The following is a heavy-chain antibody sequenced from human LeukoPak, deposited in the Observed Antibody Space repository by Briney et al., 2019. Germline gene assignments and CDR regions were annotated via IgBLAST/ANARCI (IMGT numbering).Heavy chain of an antibody. Sequence: NPGGSLRLSCAASGFTFSSYSMNWVRQAPGKGLEWVSSISSSSSYIYYADSVKGRFTISRDNSKNTLYLQMNSLRAEDTAVYYCAKDTKAYCGGDCCPDYWGQGTLVTVSS. CDR1: GFTFSSYS. D-gene: IGHD2-21*02. CDR2: ISSSSSYI. CDR3: AKDTKAYCGGDCCPDY. V-gene: IGHV3-21*01. J-gene: IGHJ4*02.